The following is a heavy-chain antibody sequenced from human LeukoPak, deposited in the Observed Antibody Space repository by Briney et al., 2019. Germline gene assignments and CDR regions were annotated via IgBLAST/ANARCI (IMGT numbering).Heavy chain of an antibody. CDR2: IIPIFGTA. J-gene: IGHJ4*02. V-gene: IGHV1-69*06. CDR1: GGTFSSYA. CDR3: AHQRRGVAVAPPGTFDY. Sequence: SVKVSCKASGGTFSSYAISWVRQAPGQGLEWMGGIIPIFGTANYAQKFQGRVTITAVKSTSTAYMELSSLRSEDTAVYYCAHQRRGVAVAPPGTFDYWGQGTLVTVSP. D-gene: IGHD6-19*01.